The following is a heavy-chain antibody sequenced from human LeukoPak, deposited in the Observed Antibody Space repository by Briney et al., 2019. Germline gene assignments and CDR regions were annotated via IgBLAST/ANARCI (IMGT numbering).Heavy chain of an antibody. J-gene: IGHJ4*02. D-gene: IGHD2-15*01. CDR1: GSSFTSYW. Sequence: GESLQISCKGSGSSFTSYWIGWVRQLPGKGLEWMGIIYPGDSDTRYSPSFQGQVTISADKSISTACLQWSSLKAADTAMYYCARRGYCSGGSCFTYYFDYWGQGTLVTVSS. V-gene: IGHV5-51*01. CDR3: ARRGYCSGGSCFTYYFDY. CDR2: IYPGDSDT.